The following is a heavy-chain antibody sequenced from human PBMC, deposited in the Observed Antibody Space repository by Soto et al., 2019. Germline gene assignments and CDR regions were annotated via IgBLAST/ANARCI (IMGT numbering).Heavy chain of an antibody. CDR2: IYSGGST. CDR1: GLTVSSNY. D-gene: IGHD3-10*01. V-gene: IGHV3-66*01. Sequence: EVQLVESGGGLVQPGGSLRLSCAASGLTVSSNYMSWVRQAPGKGLEWVSLIYSGGSTYYADSVRGRFTISRDNSKNTLYLKMNSLSAEDTAVYYCSRDFYYYGSGTMGGYFDYWGQGTLVTVSS. CDR3: SRDFYYYGSGTMGGYFDY. J-gene: IGHJ4*02.